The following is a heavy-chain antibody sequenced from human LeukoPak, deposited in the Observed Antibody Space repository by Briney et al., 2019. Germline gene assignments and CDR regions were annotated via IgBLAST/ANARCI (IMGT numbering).Heavy chain of an antibody. CDR1: GFTFNSYG. CDR2: IWYDGSNK. D-gene: IGHD6-19*01. CDR3: ARDPGVRWLVGFDY. V-gene: IGHV3-33*01. Sequence: GGSLGLSCASSGFTFNSYGMHWVRQAPGKGLDWVAVIWYDGSNKYYADSVKGRFTISRENSENTLYLQMDSLRAEDTAVYYCARDPGVRWLVGFDYWGQGTLVTVSS. J-gene: IGHJ4*02.